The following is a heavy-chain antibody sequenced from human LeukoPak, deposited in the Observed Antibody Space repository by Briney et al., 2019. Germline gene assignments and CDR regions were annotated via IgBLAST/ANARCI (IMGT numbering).Heavy chain of an antibody. D-gene: IGHD6-19*01. V-gene: IGHV3-23*01. CDR2: IFGSGGSP. J-gene: IGHJ4*02. CDR1: GFTFGSHA. CDR3: GKTTVGFSSGQKPAWPVDF. Sequence: GGSLRLSCEASGFTFGSHAMYWVRQAPGKRLEWVAGIFGSGGSPHYADPVKGRFTISRDNPRNTAYLQINGLRDDDTAVYYCGKTTVGFSSGQKPAWPVDFWGQGTLVTVSS.